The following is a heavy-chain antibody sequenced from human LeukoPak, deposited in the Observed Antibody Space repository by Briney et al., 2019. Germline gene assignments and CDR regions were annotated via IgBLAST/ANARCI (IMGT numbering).Heavy chain of an antibody. CDR2: TNWNGGRT. Sequence: GGSLRLSCAASGFTFDDYGMSWVRQVPGKGLEWVSGTNWNGGRTGYADSVKGRFTISRDNAKNSLYLQMNSLRAEDTALYYCVRDRGADYLYFQHWGQGTLVTVSS. CDR3: VRDRGADYLYFQH. CDR1: GFTFDDYG. V-gene: IGHV3-20*04. J-gene: IGHJ1*01. D-gene: IGHD4/OR15-4a*01.